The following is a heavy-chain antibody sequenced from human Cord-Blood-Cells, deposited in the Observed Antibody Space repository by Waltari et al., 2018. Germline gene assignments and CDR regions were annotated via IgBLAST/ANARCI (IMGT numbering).Heavy chain of an antibody. J-gene: IGHJ4*02. V-gene: IGHV1-2*02. CDR2: INPNSGGT. D-gene: IGHD2-15*01. CDR3: ARDESGGSYYFDY. Sequence: QVQLVQSGAEVKKPGASVKVSCKASGYTFTGYYMHWVRQAPGQGLEWMGWINPNSGGTNYAKKLQGRVTMTRDTSISTAYMELSRLRSDDTAVYYCARDESGGSYYFDYWGQGTLVTVSS. CDR1: GYTFTGYY.